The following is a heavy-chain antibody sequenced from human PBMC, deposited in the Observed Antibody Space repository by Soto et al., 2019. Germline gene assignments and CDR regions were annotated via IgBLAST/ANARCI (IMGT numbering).Heavy chain of an antibody. V-gene: IGHV1-18*01. CDR2: ISTYNDNT. CDR3: ATYASETYYYDY. CDR1: GYTFNNYG. D-gene: IGHD3-10*01. Sequence: QVQLVQSGAEVKKPGASVKVSCEASGYTFNNYGISWVRQAPGKGLEWRGWISTYNDNTNYAQKGQGRVTMTTDTSTNTAYMELRSLISYDTAMYYCATYASETYYYDYWGQGTLVTVSS. J-gene: IGHJ4*02.